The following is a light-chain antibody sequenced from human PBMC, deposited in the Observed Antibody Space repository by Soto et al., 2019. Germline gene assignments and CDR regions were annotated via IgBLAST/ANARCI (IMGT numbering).Light chain of an antibody. CDR2: DVS. Sequence: QSALTQPASVSGSPGQSITISCTGTSRDVGGYNYVSWYQQHPGKAPKLMVYDVSNRPSGASNRFSGSKSGNTASLTISGLQAEDEADYYCSSYTTSRTYVFGTGTKLTVL. CDR3: SSYTTSRTYV. V-gene: IGLV2-14*01. J-gene: IGLJ1*01. CDR1: SRDVGGYNY.